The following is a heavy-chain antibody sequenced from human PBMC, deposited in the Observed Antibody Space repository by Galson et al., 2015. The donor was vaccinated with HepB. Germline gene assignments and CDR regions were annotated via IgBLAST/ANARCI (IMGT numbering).Heavy chain of an antibody. V-gene: IGHV3-74*01. D-gene: IGHD3-9*01. Sequence: SLRLSCAASGFIYNSHWRHWVRQAPRKGLVWVPRINSDGSSTSYAESVKGRFTISRDNAKNKLYLQMNSLRAEDTAVYYCARVRYFDWLSNFFDYWGQGTLVTVSS. CDR1: GFIYNSHW. CDR3: ARVRYFDWLSNFFDY. J-gene: IGHJ4*02. CDR2: INSDGSST.